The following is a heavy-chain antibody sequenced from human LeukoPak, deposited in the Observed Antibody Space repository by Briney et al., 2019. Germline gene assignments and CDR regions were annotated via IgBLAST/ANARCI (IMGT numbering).Heavy chain of an antibody. J-gene: IGHJ4*02. Sequence: SETLSLTCTVSGGSISSSSYYWGWLRQPPGKGLEWIGSIYYSGSTYYNPSLKSRVTISVATSKNQFSLKLSSVTAADTAVYYCARPLLRGYSYGYGSAGFDYWGQGTLVTVSS. D-gene: IGHD5-18*01. V-gene: IGHV4-39*01. CDR2: IYYSGST. CDR3: ARPLLRGYSYGYGSAGFDY. CDR1: GGSISSSSYY.